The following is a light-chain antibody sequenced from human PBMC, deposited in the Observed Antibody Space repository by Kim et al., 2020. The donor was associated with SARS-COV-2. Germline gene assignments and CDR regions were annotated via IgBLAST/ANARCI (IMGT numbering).Light chain of an antibody. CDR2: GAS. CDR3: QEYNKWPLT. J-gene: IGKJ4*01. CDR1: QSVSSK. V-gene: IGKV3-15*01. Sequence: PQEKAHLSCQASQSVSSKLAWYQQKPGPAPRLLNYGASTRATGIPARFSGSGSGTEFNLTSSRLQSGDFAVYYCQEYNKWPLTFRGGNKVDIK.